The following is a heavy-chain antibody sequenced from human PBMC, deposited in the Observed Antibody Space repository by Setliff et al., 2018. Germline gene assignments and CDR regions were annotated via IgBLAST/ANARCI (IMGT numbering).Heavy chain of an antibody. Sequence: PSETLSLTCTVSGGSISSSIYYWGWIRQPPGKGLEWIGSIYYSGSTYYNPSLKSRVTISVDTSKNQFSLKLSSVTAADTAVYYCAREDGSGFFVGVAWFDPWGQGTLVTVSS. CDR3: AREDGSGFFVGVAWFDP. CDR2: IYYSGST. V-gene: IGHV4-39*07. J-gene: IGHJ5*02. D-gene: IGHD3-10*01. CDR1: GGSISSSIYY.